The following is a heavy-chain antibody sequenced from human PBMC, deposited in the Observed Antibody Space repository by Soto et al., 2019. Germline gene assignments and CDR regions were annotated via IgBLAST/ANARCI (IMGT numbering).Heavy chain of an antibody. CDR3: ARFTRRSSGDY. V-gene: IGHV3-48*03. D-gene: IGHD6-25*01. J-gene: IGHJ4*02. CDR1: GFTFSSYE. Sequence: GGSLRLSCAASGFTFSSYEMNWVRQAPGKGLEWVSYISSSGSTIYYADSVKGRFTISRDNAKNSLYLQMNSLGAGDTAMYYCARFTRRSSGDYWGQGTLVTVSS. CDR2: ISSSGSTI.